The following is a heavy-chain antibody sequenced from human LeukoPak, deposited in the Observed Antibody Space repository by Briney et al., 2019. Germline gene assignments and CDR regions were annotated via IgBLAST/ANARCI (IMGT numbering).Heavy chain of an antibody. CDR1: EFYFSSHA. Sequence: GSLRLSCAASEFYFSSHAMTWVRQAPGKGLEWVSAISISGSKTYYADSVKGRFTISRDNSKNTLYLQMNSLRAEDTAVYYCANEIRPNDYWGQGTQVTVSS. D-gene: IGHD4-17*01. CDR3: ANEIRPNDY. V-gene: IGHV3-23*01. CDR2: ISISGSKT. J-gene: IGHJ4*02.